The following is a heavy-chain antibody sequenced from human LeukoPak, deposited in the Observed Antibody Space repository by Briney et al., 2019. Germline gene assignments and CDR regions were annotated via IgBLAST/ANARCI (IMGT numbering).Heavy chain of an antibody. CDR2: IYYSGST. J-gene: IGHJ4*02. Sequence: SETLSFTCTVSGGSISSYYWSWIRQPPGKGLEWIGYIYYSGSTNYNPSLKSRVTISVDTSKNQFSLKLSSVTAADTAVYYCARYDYGDYYFDYWGQGTLVTVSS. D-gene: IGHD4-17*01. V-gene: IGHV4-59*01. CDR3: ARYDYGDYYFDY. CDR1: GGSISSYY.